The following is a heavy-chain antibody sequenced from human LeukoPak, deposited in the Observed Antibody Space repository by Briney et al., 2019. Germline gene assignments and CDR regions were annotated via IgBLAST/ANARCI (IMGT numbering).Heavy chain of an antibody. V-gene: IGHV1-69*13. D-gene: IGHD6-13*01. Sequence: GAPVKVSCKASGGTFSSYAISWVRQAPGQGLEWMGGIIPIFGTANYAQKFQGRVTITADESTSTAYMELSSLRSEDTAVYYCACPRPDSSSWQPYYMDVWGKGTTVTVSS. J-gene: IGHJ6*03. CDR1: GGTFSSYA. CDR2: IIPIFGTA. CDR3: ACPRPDSSSWQPYYMDV.